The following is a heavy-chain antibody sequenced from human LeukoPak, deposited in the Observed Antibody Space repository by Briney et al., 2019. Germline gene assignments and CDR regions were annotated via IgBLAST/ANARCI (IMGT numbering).Heavy chain of an antibody. D-gene: IGHD1-7*01. CDR1: GGSFSNYY. V-gene: IGHV4-34*01. Sequence: SSETLSLTCAVYGGSFSNYYWSWIRQPPGKGLEWIGEINDSGRINYNPSLMSRVTVSVDTSKNQFSLRLTSVTATDTAVYYCARRWNCGRNYYIDAWGNGATVSVSS. J-gene: IGHJ6*03. CDR3: ARRWNCGRNYYIDA. CDR2: INDSGRI.